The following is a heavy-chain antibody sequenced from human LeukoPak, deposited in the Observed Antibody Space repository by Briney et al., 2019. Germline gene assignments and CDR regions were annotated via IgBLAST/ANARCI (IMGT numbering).Heavy chain of an antibody. V-gene: IGHV3-23*01. CDR2: ISGSGGST. CDR1: GFTFSSYA. J-gene: IGHJ3*02. D-gene: IGHD3-3*01. Sequence: GGSLRLSCAASGFTFSSYAMSWVRQAPGKGLEWVSAISGSGGSTYYADSVKGRFTISRDNAKNSLYLQMNSLRAEDTAVYYCARLILYDFWSGYLPDAFDIWGQGTMVTVSS. CDR3: ARLILYDFWSGYLPDAFDI.